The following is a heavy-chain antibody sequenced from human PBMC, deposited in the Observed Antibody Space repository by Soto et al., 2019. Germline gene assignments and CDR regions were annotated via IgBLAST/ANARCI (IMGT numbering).Heavy chain of an antibody. V-gene: IGHV1-69*13. Sequence: GASVKVSCKASGGTFSSYAISWVRQAPGQGLEWMGGIIPIFGTANYAQKFQGRVTITADESTSTAYMELSSLRSEDTAVYYCARAKDSSGYYPPQYYFDYWGQGTLVTVSS. J-gene: IGHJ4*02. D-gene: IGHD3-22*01. CDR1: GGTFSSYA. CDR2: IIPIFGTA. CDR3: ARAKDSSGYYPPQYYFDY.